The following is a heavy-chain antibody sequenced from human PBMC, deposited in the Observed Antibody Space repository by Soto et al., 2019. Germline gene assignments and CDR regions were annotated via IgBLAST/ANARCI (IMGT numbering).Heavy chain of an antibody. CDR1: GGYFSGYY. Sequence: SETLSLTCAVYGGYFSGYYWSWIRQPPGKGLEWIGEINHSGSTNYNPSLKSRVTISVDTSKNQFSLKLSSVTAADSAVYYCARGTILADRPTRRYGMDVWAQGATVTVSS. CDR3: ARGTILADRPTRRYGMDV. J-gene: IGHJ6*02. V-gene: IGHV4-34*01. CDR2: INHSGST. D-gene: IGHD6-6*01.